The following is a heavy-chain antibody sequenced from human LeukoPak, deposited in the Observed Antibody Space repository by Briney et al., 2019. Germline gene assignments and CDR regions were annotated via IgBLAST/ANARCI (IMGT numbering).Heavy chain of an antibody. J-gene: IGHJ4*02. Sequence: GGSLRLSCAASGFTFSTFAMIWVRQPPGKGLEWVSAISGSGGSTYYADSVKGRFTISRDNSKNTLYLQMNSLRAEDTAVYYCAKDWFDWLFFKYYFDYWGQGTLVTVSS. D-gene: IGHD3-9*01. CDR3: AKDWFDWLFFKYYFDY. CDR2: ISGSGGST. CDR1: GFTFSTFA. V-gene: IGHV3-23*01.